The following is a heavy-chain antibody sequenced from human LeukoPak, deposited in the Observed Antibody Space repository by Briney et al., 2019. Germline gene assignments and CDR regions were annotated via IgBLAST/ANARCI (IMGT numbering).Heavy chain of an antibody. D-gene: IGHD5-12*01. CDR3: ATDIVATTRNYYYYYMDV. V-gene: IGHV4-59*01. Sequence: SETLSLTCTVSGGSISSYYWSWIRQPPGKGLEWIGYIYYGGSTNYNPSLKSRVTISVDTSKNQFSLKLSSVTAADTAVYYCATDIVATTRNYYYYYMDVWGKGTTVTVSS. CDR1: GGSISSYY. CDR2: IYYGGST. J-gene: IGHJ6*03.